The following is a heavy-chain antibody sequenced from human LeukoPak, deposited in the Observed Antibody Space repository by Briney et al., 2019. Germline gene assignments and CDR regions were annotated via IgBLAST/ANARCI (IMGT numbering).Heavy chain of an antibody. J-gene: IGHJ5*02. V-gene: IGHV4-34*01. Sequence: SETLSLTCAVYGGSFSGYYWSWLRQPPGKGLEWIGEINHSGSTNYNPSLKSRITISVDTSKNQFSLKLSSVTASDTAVYYCARGRGELELLPWGQGTLVTVSS. CDR3: ARGRGELELLP. CDR2: INHSGST. D-gene: IGHD1-7*01. CDR1: GGSFSGYY.